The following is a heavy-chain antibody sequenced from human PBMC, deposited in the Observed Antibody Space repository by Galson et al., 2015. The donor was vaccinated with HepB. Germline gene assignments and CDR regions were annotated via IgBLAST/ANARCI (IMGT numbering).Heavy chain of an antibody. CDR2: ISATGGTT. V-gene: IGHV3-23*01. CDR1: GFTFSGYG. Sequence: SLRLSCAASGFTFSGYGLSWVRQAPGKGLEWVSLISATGGTTYYADSVKGRFILSRDNSKNTLSLQMTSLRAEDTAVYYCAKFRRLSGDTGYDSGPPYHNGLDVWGPGTTVTVSS. CDR3: AKFRRLSGDTGYDSGPPYHNGLDV. D-gene: IGHD5-12*01. J-gene: IGHJ6*02.